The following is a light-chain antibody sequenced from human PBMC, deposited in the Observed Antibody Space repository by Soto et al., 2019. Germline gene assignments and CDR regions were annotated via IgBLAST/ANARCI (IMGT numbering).Light chain of an antibody. CDR2: GAS. Sequence: EIVLTQSPGTLSLSPGEKAILSFSASQSIAPNYLAWYQQKPGQAPRLLIYGASSRATGIPDRFSGSGSGTDFTLTISRLEPEDFAVYFCQQHDDSYTWTFGQGTKVDIK. CDR1: QSIAPNY. CDR3: QQHDDSYTWT. V-gene: IGKV3-20*01. J-gene: IGKJ1*01.